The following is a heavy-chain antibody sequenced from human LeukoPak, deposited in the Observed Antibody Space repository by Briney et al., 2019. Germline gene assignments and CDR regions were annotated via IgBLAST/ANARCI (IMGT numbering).Heavy chain of an antibody. J-gene: IGHJ1*01. Sequence: PGRSLSLSCVASGFILGDYAMHWVRQTPEKGLEWVSGISWKSDRIVYADSVKGRFTISRDNAKKTLYLQMNNLRPDDTALYYCAKVGLWGQGTVVTLSS. V-gene: IGHV3-9*01. CDR3: AKVGL. CDR2: ISWKSDRI. CDR1: GFILGDYA.